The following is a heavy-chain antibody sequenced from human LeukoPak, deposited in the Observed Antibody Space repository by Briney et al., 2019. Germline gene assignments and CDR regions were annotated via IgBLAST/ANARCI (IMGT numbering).Heavy chain of an antibody. CDR1: GFTFSSYA. J-gene: IGHJ4*02. CDR2: ISGSGGST. V-gene: IGHV3-23*01. Sequence: GGSLRLSCAASGFTFSSYAMSWVRQAPGKGLEWVSAISGSGGSTYYADSVKGRFTISRDNSKNTLYLQMNSLRAEDTAVYYCARSPIYDYVWGSSDYWGQGTLVTVSS. D-gene: IGHD3-16*01. CDR3: ARSPIYDYVWGSSDY.